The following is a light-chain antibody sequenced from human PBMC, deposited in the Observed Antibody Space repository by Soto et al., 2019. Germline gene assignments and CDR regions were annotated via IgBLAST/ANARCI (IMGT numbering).Light chain of an antibody. CDR2: EVS. J-gene: IGLJ1*01. V-gene: IGLV2-23*02. CDR1: SSDVGSYNF. Sequence: QSALTQPASVSGSPGQSITISCTGTSSDVGSYNFVSWYQQHPGNAPKLMIYEVSKRPSGVSNRFSGSKSGNTASLTISGLRAEDEADYYCCSYAGSNTHVFGTGTKLTVL. CDR3: CSYAGSNTHV.